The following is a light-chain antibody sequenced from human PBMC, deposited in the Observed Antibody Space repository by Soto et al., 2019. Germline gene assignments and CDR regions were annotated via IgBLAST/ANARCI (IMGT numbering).Light chain of an antibody. CDR3: QQYNNWPLT. CDR2: GAS. V-gene: IGKV3-15*01. Sequence: EIAITQSLATLSVSPGERAALSCGASQSVSSNLAWYQQKPGQAPRLLIYGASTRATGIPARFSGSGSGTEFTLTISSLQSEDFAVYYCQQYNNWPLTFGGGTKVDI. CDR1: QSVSSN. J-gene: IGKJ4*01.